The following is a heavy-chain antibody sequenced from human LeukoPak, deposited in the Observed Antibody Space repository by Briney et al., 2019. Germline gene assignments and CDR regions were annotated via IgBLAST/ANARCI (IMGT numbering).Heavy chain of an antibody. CDR2: IYYSGST. D-gene: IGHD6-19*01. Sequence: SQTLSLTCTVSGGSISSGGYYWSWIRQHPGKGLEWIGYIYYSGSTYYNPSLKSRVTISVDTSKNQFSLKLSSVTAADTAVYYCARGRRLVSLTFDPWGQGTLVTVSS. CDR3: ARGRRLVSLTFDP. CDR1: GGSISSGGYY. V-gene: IGHV4-31*03. J-gene: IGHJ5*02.